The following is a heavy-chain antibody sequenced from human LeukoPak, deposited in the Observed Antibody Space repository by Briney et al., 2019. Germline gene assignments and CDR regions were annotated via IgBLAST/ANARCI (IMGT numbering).Heavy chain of an antibody. Sequence: GGSPRLSCAASGFTVSSNYMSWVRQAPGKGLEWVSVIYSGGSTYYADSVKGRFTISRDNSKNTLYLQMNSLRAEDTAVYYCARDPGIAAAAPLWGQGTLVTVSS. CDR2: IYSGGST. V-gene: IGHV3-53*01. J-gene: IGHJ4*02. CDR3: ARDPGIAAAAPL. D-gene: IGHD6-13*01. CDR1: GFTVSSNY.